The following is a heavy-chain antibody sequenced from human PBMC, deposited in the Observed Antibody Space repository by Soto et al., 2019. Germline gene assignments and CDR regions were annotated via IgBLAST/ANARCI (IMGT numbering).Heavy chain of an antibody. CDR3: ARRPLEDCSGGSCYHDWYFDL. J-gene: IGHJ2*01. V-gene: IGHV5-10-1*01. CDR2: IDPSDSYT. Sequence: ESLKISFKSSGDSFTSYWISWVRQMPGKGLEWMGRIDPSDSYTNYSPSFQGHVTISADKSISTAYLQWSSLKASDTAMYYCARRPLEDCSGGSCYHDWYFDLWGRGTLVTVSS. CDR1: GDSFTSYW. D-gene: IGHD2-15*01.